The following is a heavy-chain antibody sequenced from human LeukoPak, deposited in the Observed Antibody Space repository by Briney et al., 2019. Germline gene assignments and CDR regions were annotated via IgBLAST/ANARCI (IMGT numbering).Heavy chain of an antibody. V-gene: IGHV3-30*04. CDR1: RSTFSRYA. Sequence: GRSLRLSCSASRSTFSRYAMTWVRQAPGKGLEWVAVISYDGSNKFYADSVRGRFTISRDNSKNTLFLQMNSLRPEDTAVYYCARGPDYDILADYFDYWGQGTLVTVSS. J-gene: IGHJ4*02. D-gene: IGHD3-9*01. CDR2: ISYDGSNK. CDR3: ARGPDYDILADYFDY.